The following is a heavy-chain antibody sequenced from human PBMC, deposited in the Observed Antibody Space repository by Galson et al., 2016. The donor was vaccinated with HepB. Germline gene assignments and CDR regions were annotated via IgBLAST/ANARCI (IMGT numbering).Heavy chain of an antibody. J-gene: IGHJ3*01. V-gene: IGHV4-31*03. CDR3: ARGPTRTDAFDV. D-gene: IGHD4-11*01. Sequence: TLSLTCTVSGGSLSGGGYYWSWIRQSPGRGLEWIGYIYDNGSTDYKSSLKRRVTMSVGTSKNQFSLKLSSVTAADTALYYCARGPTRTDAFDVWGQGTMVTVSS. CDR2: IYDNGST. CDR1: GGSLSGGGYY.